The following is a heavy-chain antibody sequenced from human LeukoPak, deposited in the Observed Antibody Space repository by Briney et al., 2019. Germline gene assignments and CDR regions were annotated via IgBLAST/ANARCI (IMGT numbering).Heavy chain of an antibody. D-gene: IGHD5-24*01. CDR1: GFTFSHAW. J-gene: IGHJ4*02. CDR2: INHRGST. CDR3: ARLYLPATRFDY. V-gene: IGHV4-34*01. Sequence: GSLRLSCAASGFTFSHAWMSWVRQPPGKGLEWIGEINHRGSTDYNPSLKSRLTISVDTSKNQFSLKLTSVTAADTAVYYCARLYLPATRFDYWGQGTLVTVSS.